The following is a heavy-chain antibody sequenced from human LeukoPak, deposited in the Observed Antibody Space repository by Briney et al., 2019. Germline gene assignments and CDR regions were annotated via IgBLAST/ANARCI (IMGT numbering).Heavy chain of an antibody. Sequence: SETLSLTCTVSGGSISSSSYYWGWIRQPPGKGLEWIGSIYYSGSTNYNPSHKSRVTISVDTSKNQFSLKLSSVTAADTAVYYCARDGLDSGSYSSAEYFQHWGQGTLVTVSS. J-gene: IGHJ1*01. CDR2: IYYSGST. CDR3: ARDGLDSGSYSSAEYFQH. V-gene: IGHV4-39*07. D-gene: IGHD1-26*01. CDR1: GGSISSSSYY.